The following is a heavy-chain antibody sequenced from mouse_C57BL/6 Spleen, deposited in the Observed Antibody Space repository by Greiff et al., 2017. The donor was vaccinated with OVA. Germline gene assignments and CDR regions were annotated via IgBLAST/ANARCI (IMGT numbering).Heavy chain of an antibody. J-gene: IGHJ1*03. CDR3: ARTLYGSSSYWYFDV. CDR2: ISYDGSN. V-gene: IGHV3-6*01. D-gene: IGHD1-1*01. Sequence: EVQLQQSGPGLVKPSQSLSLTCSVTGYSITSGYYWNWIRQFPGNKLEWMGYISYDGSNNYNPSLKNRISITRDTSKNQFFLKLNSVTTEDTATYYCARTLYGSSSYWYFDVWGTGTTVTVSS. CDR1: GYSITSGYY.